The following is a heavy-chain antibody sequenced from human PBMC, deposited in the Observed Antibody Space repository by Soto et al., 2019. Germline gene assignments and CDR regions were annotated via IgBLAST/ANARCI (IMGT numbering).Heavy chain of an antibody. D-gene: IGHD1-26*01. CDR2: VNWNGGST. V-gene: IGHV3-20*04. CDR1: GFTFDDYG. J-gene: IGHJ4*02. Sequence: EVQLVESGGGVLRPGGSLRLSCAASGFTFDDYGMSWARQAPGKGLEWVSGVNWNGGSTGYADSVKGRFTISRDNAKNSLYLQMTSLRAEDTAFFYCVRGASLHFDYWGQGTLVTVSS. CDR3: VRGASLHFDY.